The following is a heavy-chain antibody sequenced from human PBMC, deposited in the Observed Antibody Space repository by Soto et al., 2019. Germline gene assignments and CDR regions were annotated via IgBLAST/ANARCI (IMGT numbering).Heavy chain of an antibody. CDR1: GFTFSSYA. D-gene: IGHD6-19*01. CDR3: AKVNGYSSGWYNYYYYGMDV. J-gene: IGHJ6*02. CDR2: ISGSGGST. Sequence: GGSLRLSCAASGFTFSSYAMSWVRQAPGKGLEWVSAISGSGGSTYYADSVKGRFTISRDNSKNTLYLQMNSLRAEDTAVYYCAKVNGYSSGWYNYYYYGMDVWGQGTTVTVSS. V-gene: IGHV3-23*01.